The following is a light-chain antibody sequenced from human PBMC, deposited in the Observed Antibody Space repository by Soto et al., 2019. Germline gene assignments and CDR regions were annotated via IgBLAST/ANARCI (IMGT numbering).Light chain of an antibody. Sequence: QSVLTPPASVSGSPGQSLTISCTGTNSDVGGYTYVSWYQQHPGKAPKLMIYDVSNRPSGVSNRFSGSKSGNTASLTISGLQADDEADYYCSSYTSSSTPYVFGTGTKVTVL. V-gene: IGLV2-14*03. CDR1: NSDVGGYTY. CDR3: SSYTSSSTPYV. J-gene: IGLJ1*01. CDR2: DVS.